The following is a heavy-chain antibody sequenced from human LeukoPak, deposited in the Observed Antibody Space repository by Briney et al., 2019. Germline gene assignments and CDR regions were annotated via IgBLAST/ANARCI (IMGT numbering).Heavy chain of an antibody. CDR3: ARADIVVVPADVYYYYGMDV. D-gene: IGHD2-2*01. V-gene: IGHV3-21*01. J-gene: IGHJ6*02. CDR2: ISSSSSYI. Sequence: GGSLRLSCAASGFTFSSYSMNWVRQAPGKGLEWVSSISSSSSYIYYADSVKGRFTISRDNAKNSLYLQMNSLRAEDTAVYYCARADIVVVPADVYYYYGMDVWGQGTTVTVSS. CDR1: GFTFSSYS.